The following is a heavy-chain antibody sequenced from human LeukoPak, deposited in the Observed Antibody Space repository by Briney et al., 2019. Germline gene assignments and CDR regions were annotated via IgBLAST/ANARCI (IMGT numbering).Heavy chain of an antibody. D-gene: IGHD2-2*01. V-gene: IGHV1-8*01. CDR3: ARIPHRVPHNWFDP. Sequence: ASVKVSCKASGYTFTSYDINWVRQAAGQGLEWMGWMNPHSANAGYAQKFQGRVTMTRDTSISTAYMELSSLRSDDTAVYYCARIPHRVPHNWFDPWGQGTLVTVSS. CDR1: GYTFTSYD. J-gene: IGHJ5*02. CDR2: MNPHSANA.